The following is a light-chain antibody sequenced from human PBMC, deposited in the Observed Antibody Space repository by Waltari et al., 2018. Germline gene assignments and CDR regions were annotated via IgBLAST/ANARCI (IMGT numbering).Light chain of an antibody. CDR2: GRN. V-gene: IGLV3-19*01. CDR3: NCRDSSGNHR. J-gene: IGLJ2*01. Sequence: SSELTQDPAVSVAVGQTVRITCQGDSLKTYFASWYQQKPRQAPLLAIYGRNDRPSGLPDRFLGASTGDTSSVTIAGAQAQDEADYFGNCRDSSGNHRFGGGPKLTVL. CDR1: SLKTYF.